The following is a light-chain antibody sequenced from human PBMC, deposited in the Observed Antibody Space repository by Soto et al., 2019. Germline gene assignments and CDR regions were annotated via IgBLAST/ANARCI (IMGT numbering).Light chain of an antibody. CDR3: QQYGSSPWT. Sequence: EMVLTQSPGTLSLSPGERATLSCRASQSVSSSYLAWYQQKPGQAPRLLLYGASSRATGIPDRFSGSGSGPDFTLTISQLEPEDFAVYYCQQYGSSPWTFGQGTKVEIK. V-gene: IGKV3-20*01. CDR2: GAS. CDR1: QSVSSSY. J-gene: IGKJ1*01.